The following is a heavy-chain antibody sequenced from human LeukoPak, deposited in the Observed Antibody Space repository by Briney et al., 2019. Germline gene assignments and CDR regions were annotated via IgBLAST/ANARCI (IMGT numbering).Heavy chain of an antibody. J-gene: IGHJ4*02. CDR3: AKNIGGFDY. CDR2: ISASGGST. Sequence: SGGSLRLSCAASGFTFSSYGMSWVRQAPGEGLEWVSGISASGGSTYYADSVKGRFTISRDNSKNTLYLQMNSLRAEDTAVYYCAKNIGGFDYWGQGTLVTVSS. CDR1: GFTFSSYG. V-gene: IGHV3-23*01. D-gene: IGHD4-23*01.